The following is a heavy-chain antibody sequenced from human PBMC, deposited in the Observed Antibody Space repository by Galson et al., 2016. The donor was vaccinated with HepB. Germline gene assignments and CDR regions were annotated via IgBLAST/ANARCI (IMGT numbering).Heavy chain of an antibody. J-gene: IGHJ2*01. CDR3: ARGGRTVTAYWYFDL. CDR1: GGTFSNYA. V-gene: IGHV1-69*13. Sequence: SVKVSCKASGGTFSNYAISWVRQAPGQGLEWMGGIIPIFGTANYAQKFQGRVTITADESTSTAYMGLSSLRSEDTAVYYCARGGRTVTAYWYFDLWARGTLVTVSS. D-gene: IGHD4-11*01. CDR2: IIPIFGTA.